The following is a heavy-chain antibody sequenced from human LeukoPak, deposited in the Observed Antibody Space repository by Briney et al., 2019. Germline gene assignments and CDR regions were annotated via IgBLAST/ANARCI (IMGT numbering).Heavy chain of an antibody. J-gene: IGHJ4*02. Sequence: SETLSLTCTVSGGSISSRSYYWGWIRQPPGKGLEWIGSIYYSGSTYYNPSLKSRVTISVDTSKNQFSLKLSSVTAADTAVYYCARRYGSSGYYFTFDYWGQGTLVTVSS. D-gene: IGHD3-22*01. CDR2: IYYSGST. CDR3: ARRYGSSGYYFTFDY. V-gene: IGHV4-39*01. CDR1: GGSISSRSYY.